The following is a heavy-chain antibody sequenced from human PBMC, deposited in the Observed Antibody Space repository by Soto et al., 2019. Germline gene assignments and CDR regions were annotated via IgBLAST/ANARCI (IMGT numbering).Heavy chain of an antibody. CDR2: ISYDGSNK. J-gene: IGHJ5*02. CDR1: GFTFSSYA. Sequence: QVQLVESGGGVVQPGRSLRLSCAASGFTFSSYAMHWVRQAPGKGLEWVAVISYDGSNKYYADSVKGRFTISRDNSKNTLYLQMNSLRAEDTAVYYCARVARGSSSSWGQGTLVTVSS. D-gene: IGHD6-13*01. CDR3: ARVARGSSSS. V-gene: IGHV3-30-3*01.